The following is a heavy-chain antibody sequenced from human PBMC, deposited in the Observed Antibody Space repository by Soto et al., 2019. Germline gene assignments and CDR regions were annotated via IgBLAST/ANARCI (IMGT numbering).Heavy chain of an antibody. D-gene: IGHD6-13*01. J-gene: IGHJ6*02. V-gene: IGHV4-31*03. CDR2: IYYSGST. Sequence: QVKLQESGPGLVKPSQTLSLTCSVSGGSISSGGYYWNWIRQHPGKGLEWIGYIYYSGSTHYNPSPKSRVTISVDTSKNQFSLKLNSVTAADTAVYYCARDPSIAYFYGMDVWGQGTTVTVSS. CDR3: ARDPSIAYFYGMDV. CDR1: GGSISSGGYY.